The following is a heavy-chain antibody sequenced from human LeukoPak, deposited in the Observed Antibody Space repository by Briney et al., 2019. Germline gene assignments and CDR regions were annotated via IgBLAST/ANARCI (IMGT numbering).Heavy chain of an antibody. CDR2: IYSSGST. D-gene: IGHD2-2*01. V-gene: IGHV4-4*07. CDR1: GGSTNSYY. J-gene: IGHJ4*02. Sequence: KSSETLSLTCSVSGGSTNSYYWSWIRQSGGKGLEWIGRIYSSGSTVYNPSLNSRLTMSIDTSKNQFSLTLKSVTATYTAVYYCARVKASSTSWTFDQWGQGALVTVSS. CDR3: ARVKASSTSWTFDQ.